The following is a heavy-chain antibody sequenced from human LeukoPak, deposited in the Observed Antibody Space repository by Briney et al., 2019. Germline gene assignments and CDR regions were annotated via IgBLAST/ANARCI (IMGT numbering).Heavy chain of an antibody. D-gene: IGHD6-6*01. CDR3: TGRVIAARRDADY. CDR1: GFTFSSYA. Sequence: GGSLRLSCAASGFTFSSYAKSWVRQAPGKGLEWVSAISGSGGSTYYADSVKGRFTISRDNSKNTLYLQMNSLKTEDTAVYYCTGRVIAARRDADYWGQGTLVTVSS. J-gene: IGHJ4*02. V-gene: IGHV3-23*01. CDR2: ISGSGGST.